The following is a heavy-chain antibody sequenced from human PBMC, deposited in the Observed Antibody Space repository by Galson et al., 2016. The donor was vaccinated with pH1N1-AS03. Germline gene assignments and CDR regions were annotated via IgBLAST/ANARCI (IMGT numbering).Heavy chain of an antibody. CDR2: FSSIGGRT. J-gene: IGHJ4*02. CDR1: GFTFSRHC. V-gene: IGHV3-64*01. Sequence: SLRLSCAASGFTFSRHCMTWVRQAPGKGLEFVSAFSSIGGRTFYANSVKGRFIVSRDTSKNTLSLQMGSLKIEDTAVYYCARDDSGYAYWGQGTPVTVSS. CDR3: ARDDSGYAY. D-gene: IGHD5-12*01.